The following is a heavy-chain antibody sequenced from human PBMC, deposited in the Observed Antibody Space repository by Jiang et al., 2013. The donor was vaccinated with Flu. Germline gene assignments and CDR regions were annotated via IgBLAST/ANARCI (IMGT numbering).Heavy chain of an antibody. CDR3: ARDKGGSGWYFDL. Sequence: PGLVKPSETLSLTCAVSGGSISIYYWTWIRQPAGKGLEWIGRIYISGSTNYNPSLKSRVTISVDTSKNQFSLKLSSVTAADTAVYYCARDKGGSGWYFDLWGRGTLVTVSS. D-gene: IGHD6-19*01. J-gene: IGHJ2*01. V-gene: IGHV4-4*07. CDR1: GGSISIYY. CDR2: IYISGST.